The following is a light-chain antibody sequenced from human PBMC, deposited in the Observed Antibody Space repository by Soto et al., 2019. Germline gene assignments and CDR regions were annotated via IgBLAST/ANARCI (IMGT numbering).Light chain of an antibody. CDR2: EVS. J-gene: IGLJ1*01. CDR3: SSYTSSTFYV. Sequence: QSVLTQPASVSGSPGQSITISCTGTSSDVGGYNYVSWYQQHPGKAPKLMIYEVSNRPSGVSNRSSGSKSGNTASLTISGLQAEDEADYYCSSYTSSTFYVLGTGTKVTVL. CDR1: SSDVGGYNY. V-gene: IGLV2-14*01.